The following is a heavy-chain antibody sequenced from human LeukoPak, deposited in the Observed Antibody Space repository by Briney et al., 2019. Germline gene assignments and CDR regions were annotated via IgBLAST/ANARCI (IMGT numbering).Heavy chain of an antibody. CDR2: INPNSGGT. Sequence: ASVKVSCKASGYTFTGYYMHWVRQAPGQRLEWMGWINPNSGGTNYAQKFQGRVTMTRDTSISTAYMELSRLRSEDTAVYYCARISLLDPDNYYYYYYMDVWGKGTTVTVSS. CDR1: GYTFTGYY. D-gene: IGHD1-26*01. J-gene: IGHJ6*03. V-gene: IGHV1-2*02. CDR3: ARISLLDPDNYYYYYYMDV.